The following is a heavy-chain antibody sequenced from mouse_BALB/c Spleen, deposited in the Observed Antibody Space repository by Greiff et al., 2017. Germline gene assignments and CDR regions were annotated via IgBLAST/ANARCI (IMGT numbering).Heavy chain of an antibody. V-gene: IGHV1S81*02. Sequence: VQLQQPGAELVKPGASVKLSCKASGYTFTSYWMHWVKQRPGQGLEWIGEINPSNGRTNYNEKFKSKATLTVDKSSSTAYMQLSSLTSEDSAVYYCARAQKGDYFDYWGQGTTLTVSS. CDR3: ARAQKGDYFDY. J-gene: IGHJ2*01. CDR1: GYTFTSYW. CDR2: INPSNGRT.